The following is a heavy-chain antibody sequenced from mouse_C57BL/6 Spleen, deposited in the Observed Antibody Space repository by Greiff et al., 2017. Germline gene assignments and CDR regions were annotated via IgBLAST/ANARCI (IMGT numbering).Heavy chain of an antibody. CDR2: IDPSDSYT. D-gene: IGHD2-10*01. CDR3: ARSSYYGNGYSY. V-gene: IGHV1-69*01. CDR1: GYTFTSYW. Sequence: QVQLQQPGAELVMPGASVKLSCKASGYTFTSYWMHWVKQRPGQGLEWIGEIDPSDSYTNYNQKFKGKSTLTVDKSSSTAYMQLSSLTSEDSAVYYCARSSYYGNGYSYWGQGTLVTVSA. J-gene: IGHJ3*01.